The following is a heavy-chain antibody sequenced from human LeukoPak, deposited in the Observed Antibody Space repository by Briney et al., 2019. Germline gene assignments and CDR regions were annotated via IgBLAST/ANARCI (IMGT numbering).Heavy chain of an antibody. CDR1: GYTFTSYG. V-gene: IGHV1-18*01. J-gene: IGHJ6*02. CDR2: ISAYNGNT. D-gene: IGHD1-14*01. Sequence: ASVKVSCKASGYTFTSYGISWVRQAPGQGLEWMGWISAYNGNTNYAQKLQGRVTMTTDTSTGTAYMELRSLRSDDTAVYYCARWTAPEHNYYYYGMDVWGQGTTVTVSS. CDR3: ARWTAPEHNYYYYGMDV.